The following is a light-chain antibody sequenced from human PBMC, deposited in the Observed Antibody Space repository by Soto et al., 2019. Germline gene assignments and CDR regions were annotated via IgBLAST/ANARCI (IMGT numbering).Light chain of an antibody. CDR1: SSDVGSYYP. J-gene: IGLJ1*01. Sequence: QSVLTQPASMSGSPGQSITISWTGTSSDVGSYYPVSWFQQHPGKAPKLIIYEVNKRPSGVSDRFSGSKSGNTASLTISGLQAADEAEYYCCSYAGDTTFFVFGTGTKVTVL. CDR3: CSYAGDTTFFV. V-gene: IGLV2-23*02. CDR2: EVN.